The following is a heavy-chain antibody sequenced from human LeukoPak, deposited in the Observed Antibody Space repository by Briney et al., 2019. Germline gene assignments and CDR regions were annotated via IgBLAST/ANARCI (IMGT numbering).Heavy chain of an antibody. CDR1: GGSINHYH. D-gene: IGHD5-24*01. J-gene: IGHJ4*02. CDR2: IYYSGST. Sequence: PSETLSLTCTVSGGSINHYHWNWIRQPPGKGLEWIGCIYYSGSTNYNPSLKSRVTISVDTSNNQFSLKLNSVTAADTAVYYCARARDGYNFYFDYWGQGTLVTVSS. CDR3: ARARDGYNFYFDY. V-gene: IGHV4-59*01.